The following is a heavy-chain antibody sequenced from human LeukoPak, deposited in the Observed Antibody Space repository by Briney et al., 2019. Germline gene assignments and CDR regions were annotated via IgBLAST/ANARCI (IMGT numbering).Heavy chain of an antibody. Sequence: SETLSLTCTVSGGSISSGGYYWSWIRPHPGKGLEWIGYIYYSGSTYYNPSLKSRVTISVDTSKNQFSLKLSSVTAADTAVYYCARTAYYDFWSGQNWFDPWGQGTLVTVSS. J-gene: IGHJ5*02. V-gene: IGHV4-31*03. CDR3: ARTAYYDFWSGQNWFDP. CDR2: IYYSGST. D-gene: IGHD3-3*01. CDR1: GGSISSGGYY.